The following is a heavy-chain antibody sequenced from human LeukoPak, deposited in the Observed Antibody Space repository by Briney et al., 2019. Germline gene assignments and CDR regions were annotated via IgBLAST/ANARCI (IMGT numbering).Heavy chain of an antibody. Sequence: GGSLRLSCVASGLTCRNYYMSWVRQAPGKGLEWVANIKKDGSEKNYADAVKGRFTISRDNAKNTVSLQMNSLRVEDTAVYYCARDEEQLNVWGQGSVVIVSS. D-gene: IGHD1-26*01. J-gene: IGHJ3*01. CDR3: ARDEEQLNV. V-gene: IGHV3-7*01. CDR2: IKKDGSEK. CDR1: GLTCRNYY.